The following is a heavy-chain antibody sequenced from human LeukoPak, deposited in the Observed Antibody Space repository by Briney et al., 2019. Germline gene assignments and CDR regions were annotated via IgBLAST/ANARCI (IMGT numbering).Heavy chain of an antibody. Sequence: SETLSLTCTVSGGSISSYYWSWTRQPPGKGLEWIGYIYYSGSTYYNPSLKSRVTISVDTSKNQFSLKLSSVTAADTAVYYCARDHIPNWGLDYWGQGTLVTVSS. D-gene: IGHD7-27*01. J-gene: IGHJ4*02. V-gene: IGHV4-59*12. CDR1: GGSISSYY. CDR3: ARDHIPNWGLDY. CDR2: IYYSGST.